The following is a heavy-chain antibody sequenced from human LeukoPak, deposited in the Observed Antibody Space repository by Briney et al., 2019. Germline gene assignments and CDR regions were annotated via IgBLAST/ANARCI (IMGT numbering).Heavy chain of an antibody. J-gene: IGHJ4*02. CDR1: GFTFSSYA. CDR2: ISGSGGST. D-gene: IGHD6-13*01. CDR3: AKDRDTSSWYGGGDY. Sequence: GGSLRLSCAASGFTFSSYAMSWVRQAPGKGLEWVSAISGSGGSTYYADSVKGRFTISRDNSKNTVYLQMNSLRAEDTAIYYCAKDRDTSSWYGGGDYWGQGTLVTVSS. V-gene: IGHV3-23*01.